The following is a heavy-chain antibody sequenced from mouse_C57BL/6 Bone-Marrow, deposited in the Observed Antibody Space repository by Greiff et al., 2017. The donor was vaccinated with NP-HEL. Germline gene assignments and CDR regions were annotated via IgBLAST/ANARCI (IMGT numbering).Heavy chain of an antibody. CDR3: TTPRWLLFAY. J-gene: IGHJ3*01. Sequence: EVKLMESGAELVRPGASVKLSCTASGFNIKDDYMHWVKQRPEQGLEWIGWIDPENGDTEYASKFQGKATITADTSSNTAYLQLSSLTSEDTAVYYCTTPRWLLFAYWGQGTLVTVSA. V-gene: IGHV14-4*01. CDR1: GFNIKDDY. CDR2: IDPENGDT. D-gene: IGHD2-3*01.